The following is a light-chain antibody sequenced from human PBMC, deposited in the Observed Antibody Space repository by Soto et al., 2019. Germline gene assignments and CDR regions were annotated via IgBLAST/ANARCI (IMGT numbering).Light chain of an antibody. J-gene: IGLJ1*01. CDR2: EVS. Sequence: LTQPPSASGSPGQSVTISCTGTSSDVGGYNYVSWYQQHPGKAPKLMIYEVSKRPSGVPDRFSGSKSGNTASLTVSGLQAEDEADYYCSSYAGSNNLRYVFGTGTKVT. CDR1: SSDVGGYNY. V-gene: IGLV2-8*01. CDR3: SSYAGSNNLRYV.